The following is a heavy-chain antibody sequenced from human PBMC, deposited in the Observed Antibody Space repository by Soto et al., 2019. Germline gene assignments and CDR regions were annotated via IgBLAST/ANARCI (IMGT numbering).Heavy chain of an antibody. CDR2: VTHSGSN. Sequence: QVHLQQWGAGLLKPSETLSLTCGVYGGSLRGSYWSWIRQPPGKALEWLGKVTHSGSNTFNPSLTSRVSVSVDTSDNQSSLKLTSATAADTAAYYCARGHIPVYGPVPDYSDSWGQVTLVSVSS. CDR1: GGSLRGSY. V-gene: IGHV4-34*02. J-gene: IGHJ4*02. D-gene: IGHD2-21*01. CDR3: ARGHIPVYGPVPDYSDS.